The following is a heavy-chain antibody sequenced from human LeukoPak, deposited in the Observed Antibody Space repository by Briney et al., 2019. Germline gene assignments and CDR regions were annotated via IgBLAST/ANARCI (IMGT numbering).Heavy chain of an antibody. CDR2: ISVRSNYI. J-gene: IGHJ4*02. V-gene: IGHV3-21*01. CDR3: VGLRRNSDTSGFYYYYDF. CDR1: GYTFSSYS. D-gene: IGHD3-22*01. Sequence: PGGSLRLSCVASGYTFSSYSINWVRHAPGKGLEWVSSISVRSNYIYYADSVRGRFSISRDDARDSLYLQMNSLRAEDTAVHFCVGLRRNSDTSGFYYYYDFWGQGTLVTVSS.